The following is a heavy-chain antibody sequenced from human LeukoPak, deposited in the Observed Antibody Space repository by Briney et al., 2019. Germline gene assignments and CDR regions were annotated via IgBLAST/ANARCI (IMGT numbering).Heavy chain of an antibody. D-gene: IGHD4-11*01. CDR1: GFTFSSYS. CDR2: ISSSSGYI. J-gene: IGHJ4*02. Sequence: GGSLRLSCAASGFTFSSYSMNWVRQAPGKGLEWVSSISSSSGYIYHADSLKGRFTISRDNAKNSLYLQMNSLRAEDTALYYCARGTPTTRDCDSWGQGTLVTVSS. CDR3: ARGTPTTRDCDS. V-gene: IGHV3-21*01.